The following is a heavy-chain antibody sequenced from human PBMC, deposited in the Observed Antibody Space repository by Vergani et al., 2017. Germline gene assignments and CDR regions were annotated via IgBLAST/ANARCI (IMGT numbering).Heavy chain of an antibody. CDR2: IIPIFGTA. J-gene: IGHJ4*02. CDR1: GGTFSSYA. V-gene: IGHV1-69*13. D-gene: IGHD4-17*01. Sequence: QVQLVQSGAEVKKPGSSVKFSCKASGGTFSSYAISWVRQAPRQGLEWMGMIIPIFGTANYAQKSQGRVTITADESTSTAYMELSSLRSEDTAVYYCARDTEDYGDYPLDYWGQGTLVTVSS. CDR3: ARDTEDYGDYPLDY.